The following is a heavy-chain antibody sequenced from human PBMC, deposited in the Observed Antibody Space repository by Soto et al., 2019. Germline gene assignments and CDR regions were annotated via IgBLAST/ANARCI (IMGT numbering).Heavy chain of an antibody. J-gene: IGHJ4*02. CDR2: INHSGST. Sequence: SETLSLTCAVYGGSFSGYCWSWIRQPPGKGLEWIGEINHSGSTNYNPSLKSRVTISVDTSKNQFSLKLSSVTAADTAVYYCAREAYGIAARYFDYWGQGTLVTVSS. CDR1: GGSFSGYC. CDR3: AREAYGIAARYFDY. V-gene: IGHV4-34*01. D-gene: IGHD6-6*01.